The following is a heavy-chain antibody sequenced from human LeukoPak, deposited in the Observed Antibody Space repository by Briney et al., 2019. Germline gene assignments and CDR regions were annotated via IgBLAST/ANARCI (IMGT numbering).Heavy chain of an antibody. CDR1: GFTFSSYA. CDR3: ARDLEEDGD. D-gene: IGHD5-24*01. Sequence: PGGSLRLSCAASGFTFSSYAMSWVRQAPGKGLEWVSAISGSGSTRYYADSVKGRFTISRDNAKNSLYLQMNSLRAEDTAVYYCARDLEEDGDWGQGTLVTVSS. J-gene: IGHJ4*02. V-gene: IGHV3-23*01. CDR2: ISGSGSTR.